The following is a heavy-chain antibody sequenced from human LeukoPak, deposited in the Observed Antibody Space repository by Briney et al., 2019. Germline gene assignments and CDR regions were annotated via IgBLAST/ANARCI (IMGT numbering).Heavy chain of an antibody. CDR2: FDPEDGET. J-gene: IGHJ5*02. CDR1: GYTLTELS. CDR3: ATLVGSSGWYGEGWLDP. Sequence: ASVKVSCKVSGYTLTELSMHWVRQAPGKGLEWMGGFDPEDGETIYAQKFQGRVTMTEDTSTDTAYMELSSLRSEDTAVYYCATLVGSSGWYGEGWLDPWGQGTLVTVSS. D-gene: IGHD6-19*01. V-gene: IGHV1-24*01.